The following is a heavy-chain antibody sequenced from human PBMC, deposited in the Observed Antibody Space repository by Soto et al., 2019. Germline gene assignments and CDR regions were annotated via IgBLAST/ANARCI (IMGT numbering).Heavy chain of an antibody. CDR3: ASTGSYGSWSYYKAHFDY. J-gene: IGHJ4*02. CDR2: ISGSGGST. CDR1: GFTFSSYA. V-gene: IGHV3-23*01. Sequence: GGSLRLSCAASGFTFSSYAMSWVRQAPGKGLEWVSAISGSGGSTYYADSVKGRFTISRDNSKNTLYLQMNSLRAEDTAVYYCASTGSYGSWSYYKAHFDYWGQGTLVTVSS. D-gene: IGHD3-10*01.